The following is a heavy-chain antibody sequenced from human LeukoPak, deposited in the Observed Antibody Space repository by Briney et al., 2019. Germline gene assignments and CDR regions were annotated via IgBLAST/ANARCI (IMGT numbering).Heavy chain of an antibody. CDR3: ARYDRGYAFDI. J-gene: IGHJ3*02. CDR2: IYYSGST. Sequence: PSETLSLTCTVSGGSISSSNYYWGWIRQPPGKGLEWIGYIYYSGSTNYNPSLKSRVTISVDTSKNQFSLKLSSVTAADTAVYYCARYDRGYAFDICGQGTMVTVSS. V-gene: IGHV4-61*05. D-gene: IGHD3-22*01. CDR1: GGSISSSNYY.